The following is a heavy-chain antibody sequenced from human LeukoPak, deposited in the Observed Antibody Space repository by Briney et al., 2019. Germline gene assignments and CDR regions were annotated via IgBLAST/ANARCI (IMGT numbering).Heavy chain of an antibody. J-gene: IGHJ4*02. CDR2: INRDGSST. V-gene: IGHV3-74*01. Sequence: GGSLRLSCTASGFSFNNYWMHWVRQAPGLGLVWVSRINRDGSSTNYVDSVKGRFTISRDNAKNTLYLQVDSLTAEDTAMYYCARGPGNWGFIDYWGQGTLVTVSS. CDR3: ARGPGNWGFIDY. CDR1: GFSFNNYW. D-gene: IGHD7-27*01.